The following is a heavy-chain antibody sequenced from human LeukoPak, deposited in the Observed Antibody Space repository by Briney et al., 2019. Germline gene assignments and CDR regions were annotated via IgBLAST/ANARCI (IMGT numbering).Heavy chain of an antibody. J-gene: IGHJ4*02. CDR2: IYYSGST. D-gene: IGHD3-22*01. CDR1: GGSISSYY. Sequence: PSETLSLTCTVSGGSISSYYWSWIRQPPGKGLEWIGYIYYSGSTNYNPSLKSRVTISVDTSKNQFSLKLSSVTAADTAVYYCARGKTARYYYDSSGYYRPWYFDYWGQGTLVTVSS. CDR3: ARGKTARYYYDSSGYYRPWYFDY. V-gene: IGHV4-59*08.